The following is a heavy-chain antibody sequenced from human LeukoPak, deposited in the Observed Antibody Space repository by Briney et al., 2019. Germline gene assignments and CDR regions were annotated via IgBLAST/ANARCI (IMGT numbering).Heavy chain of an antibody. V-gene: IGHV1-69*05. J-gene: IGHJ6*03. CDR3: ARDIFGNNYYYMDV. CDR2: IITIFGTA. D-gene: IGHD3-3*01. CDR1: GGTFSSYA. Sequence: GASVKVSCKASGGTFSSYAISWVRQAPGQGLEWMGGIITIFGTANYAQKFQGRVTITTDESTSTAYMELSSLRSEDTAVYYCARDIFGNNYYYMDVWGKGTTVTVSS.